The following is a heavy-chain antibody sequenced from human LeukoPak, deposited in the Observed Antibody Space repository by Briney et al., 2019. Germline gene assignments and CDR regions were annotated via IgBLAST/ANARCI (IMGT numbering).Heavy chain of an antibody. CDR2: ISWDGGST. CDR1: GFTFDDYA. J-gene: IGHJ6*03. V-gene: IGHV3-43D*03. Sequence: GGSLRLSCADSGFTFDDYAMHWVRQAPGKGLEWVCLISWDGGSTYYADSVKGRFTISRDNSKNSLYLQMNSLRAEDTALYYCAKGTTVVTRGYYYYYMDVWGKGTTVTVSS. CDR3: AKGTTVVTRGYYYYYMDV. D-gene: IGHD4-23*01.